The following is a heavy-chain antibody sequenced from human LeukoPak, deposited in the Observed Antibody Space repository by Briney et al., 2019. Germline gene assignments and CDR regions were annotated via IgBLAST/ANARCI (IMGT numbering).Heavy chain of an antibody. CDR3: ARHSGWYVGYYFDY. CDR1: GGSFSGYY. J-gene: IGHJ4*02. CDR2: INHSGST. D-gene: IGHD6-19*01. Sequence: PSETLSLTCAVYGGSFSGYYWSWIRQPPGKGLEWIGEINHSGSTNYNPSLKSRVTISVDTSKNQFSLKLSSVTAADTAVYYCARHSGWYVGYYFDYWGQGTLVTVSS. V-gene: IGHV4-34*01.